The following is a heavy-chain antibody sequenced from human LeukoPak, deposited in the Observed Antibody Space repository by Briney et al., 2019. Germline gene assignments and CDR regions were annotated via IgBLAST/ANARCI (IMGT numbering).Heavy chain of an antibody. D-gene: IGHD3-22*01. Sequence: PGGSLRLSCTASGFIFSSYSMNWVRQAPGKGLEWLAYITRNSGTVYYAGSVKGRVTISRDNAKNSLYLQMNSLRDEDSAVYYCARDYGYYYDSSGRNGNYGMDVWGQGTTVTVSS. J-gene: IGHJ6*02. CDR2: ITRNSGTV. CDR1: GFIFSSYS. V-gene: IGHV3-48*02. CDR3: ARDYGYYYDSSGRNGNYGMDV.